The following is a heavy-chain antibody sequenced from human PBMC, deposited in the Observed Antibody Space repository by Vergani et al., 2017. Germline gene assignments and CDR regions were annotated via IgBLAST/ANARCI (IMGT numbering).Heavy chain of an antibody. CDR3: ARRGDSSSF. J-gene: IGHJ4*02. Sequence: QVQLQQSGPGLVKPSETLSLTCAVSGYSISSGYYWGWIRQPPGKGLEWIGSIYHSGSTYYNPSLKSRVTISVDTSKNQFSLKLSSVTAADTAVYYCARRGDSSSFWGQGTLVTVSS. V-gene: IGHV4-38-2*01. CDR1: GYSISSGYY. CDR2: IYHSGST. D-gene: IGHD6-13*01.